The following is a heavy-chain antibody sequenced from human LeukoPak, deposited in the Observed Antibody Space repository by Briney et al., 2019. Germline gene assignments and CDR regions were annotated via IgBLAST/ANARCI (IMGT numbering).Heavy chain of an antibody. CDR2: ISGRGLYT. CDR1: GFTFSNYA. Sequence: GGSLRLSCAASGFTFSNYAMTWVRQAPGKGLEWVSTISGRGLYTFYAASVKGRFTISRDNSKNTLYLQMNSLRAEDTAVYYCARRNWGTESVESYSFDYWGQGTLVTVSS. J-gene: IGHJ4*02. V-gene: IGHV3-23*01. D-gene: IGHD7-27*01. CDR3: ARRNWGTESVESYSFDY.